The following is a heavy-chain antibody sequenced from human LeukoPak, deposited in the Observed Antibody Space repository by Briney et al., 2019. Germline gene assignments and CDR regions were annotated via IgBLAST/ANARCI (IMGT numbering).Heavy chain of an antibody. J-gene: IGHJ5*02. CDR3: ARTLLSGSYSFDP. D-gene: IGHD1-26*01. Sequence: SETLSLTCTVSGGSISSSSYYWGWIRQPPGKGLEWIGSIYYSGSTYYNPSLESRVTISVDTSKNQFSLKLSSVTAADTAVYYCARTLLSGSYSFDPWGQGTLVTVSS. V-gene: IGHV4-39*01. CDR1: GGSISSSSYY. CDR2: IYYSGST.